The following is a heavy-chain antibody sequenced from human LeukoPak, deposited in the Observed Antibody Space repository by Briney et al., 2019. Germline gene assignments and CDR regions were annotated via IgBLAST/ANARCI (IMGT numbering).Heavy chain of an antibody. J-gene: IGHJ6*02. Sequence: SETLSLTCTVSGVSMSACYWMWIRQPPGKGLEWIGYIHHSGSTNYDPSLRSRVTISVDTSKNQFSLKLSAVTAADTAVYYCAGDYGGFEGVMDVWGQGITVTVSS. CDR2: IHHSGST. CDR1: GVSMSACY. CDR3: AGDYGGFEGVMDV. D-gene: IGHD4-23*01. V-gene: IGHV4-59*08.